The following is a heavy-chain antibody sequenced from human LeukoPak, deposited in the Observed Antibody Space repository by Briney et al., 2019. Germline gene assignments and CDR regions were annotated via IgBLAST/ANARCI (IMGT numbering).Heavy chain of an antibody. V-gene: IGHV3-74*01. CDR2: INGDGIST. D-gene: IGHD4-17*01. Sequence: GGSLRLSCAASGFTFSTYFMHWVRQAPGKGLVWVSRINGDGISTTYADSVMGRFTISRDNAKNTLYLQMNSLRADDTAVCYCAREHYGPDYWGQGTLVTVSS. CDR3: AREHYGPDY. J-gene: IGHJ4*02. CDR1: GFTFSTYF.